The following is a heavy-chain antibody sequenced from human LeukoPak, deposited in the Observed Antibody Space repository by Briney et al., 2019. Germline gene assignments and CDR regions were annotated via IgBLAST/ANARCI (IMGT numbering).Heavy chain of an antibody. J-gene: IGHJ6*03. CDR2: IIPIFGTA. D-gene: IGHD2-8*01. Sequence: SVKVSCKASGGTFSSYAISWVRQAPGQGLEWMGGIIPIFGTANYAQKFQGRDTITTDESTSTAYMELSSLRSEDTAVYYCARGVSECTNGVCYTGYYYYYMDVWGKGTTVTVSS. V-gene: IGHV1-69*05. CDR1: GGTFSSYA. CDR3: ARGVSECTNGVCYTGYYYYYMDV.